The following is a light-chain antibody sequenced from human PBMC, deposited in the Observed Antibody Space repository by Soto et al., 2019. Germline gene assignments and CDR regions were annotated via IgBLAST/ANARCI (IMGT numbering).Light chain of an antibody. CDR1: QSVISY. Sequence: DIQMTQSPAALSASVGERVTITCRASQSVISYLNWYQQTPGKAPKLLIYAASSLQSGVPSRFSGSGSGTDFTLTISSLQSEDFATYYCQQSSSTPKTFGQGTKVDIK. J-gene: IGKJ1*01. V-gene: IGKV1-39*01. CDR3: QQSSSTPKT. CDR2: AAS.